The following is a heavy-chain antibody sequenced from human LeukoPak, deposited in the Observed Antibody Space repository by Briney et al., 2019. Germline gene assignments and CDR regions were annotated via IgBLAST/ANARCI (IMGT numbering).Heavy chain of an antibody. D-gene: IGHD1-26*01. CDR2: IIPVFGTA. Sequence: SVKVSCKASGGTFSTYAINWVRQAPGQGLEWMGGIIPVFGTANYAQKFQGRVTITADESTSTAYMELSSLRSDDTAVYYCTRESGSYHGNDYWGQGTLVTVSS. CDR1: GGTFSTYA. V-gene: IGHV1-69*13. J-gene: IGHJ4*02. CDR3: TRESGSYHGNDY.